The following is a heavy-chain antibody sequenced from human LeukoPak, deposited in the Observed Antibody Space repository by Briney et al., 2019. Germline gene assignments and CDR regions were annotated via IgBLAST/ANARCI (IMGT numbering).Heavy chain of an antibody. Sequence: GGSLRLSCAASGFTFSSYAVSWVRQAPGKGLEWVSAISGSGGSTYYADSVKGRFTISRGNSKNTLYLQMNSLRAEDTAVYYCAKARILPLGGYYYVDAFDIWGQGTMVTVSS. CDR3: AKARILPLGGYYYVDAFDI. CDR2: ISGSGGST. V-gene: IGHV3-23*01. J-gene: IGHJ3*02. CDR1: GFTFSSYA. D-gene: IGHD3-22*01.